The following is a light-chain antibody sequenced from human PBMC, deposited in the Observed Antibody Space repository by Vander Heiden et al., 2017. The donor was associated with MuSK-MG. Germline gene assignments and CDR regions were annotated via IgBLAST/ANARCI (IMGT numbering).Light chain of an antibody. J-gene: IGLJ2*01. Sequence: QSALPQPASVSASPGQSITLSCTGSSSDVGLYNSVSWYQQHPGKVPKLMIYDVGNRPSGVSNRFSGSKSGNTASLTISGLQAEDEADYYCTSYTLNSTLIFGGGTKLTVL. CDR3: TSYTLNSTLI. CDR1: SSDVGLYNS. V-gene: IGLV2-14*03. CDR2: DVG.